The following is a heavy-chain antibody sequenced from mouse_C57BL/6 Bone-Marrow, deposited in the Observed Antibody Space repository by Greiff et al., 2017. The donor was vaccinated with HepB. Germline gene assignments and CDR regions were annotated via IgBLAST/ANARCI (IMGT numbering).Heavy chain of an antibody. CDR3: ARGGWLLSYFDY. CDR2: IDPSDSYT. D-gene: IGHD2-3*01. CDR1: GYTFTSYW. J-gene: IGHJ2*01. Sequence: QVQLKQPGAELVMPGASVKLSCKASGYTFTSYWMHWVKQRPGQGLEWIGEIDPSDSYTNYNQKFKGKSTLTVDKSSSTAYMQLSSLTSEDSAVYYCARGGWLLSYFDYWGQGTTLTVSS. V-gene: IGHV1-69*01.